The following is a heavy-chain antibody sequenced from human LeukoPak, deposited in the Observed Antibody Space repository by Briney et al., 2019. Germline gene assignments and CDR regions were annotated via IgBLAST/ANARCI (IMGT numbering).Heavy chain of an antibody. J-gene: IGHJ1*01. Sequence: ASVKVSCKVSGYTLTELSMHWVRQAPGKGLEWMGGFDPEDGETIYAQKFQGRVTMTEDTSTDTAYMELSSPRSEDTAVYYCATGGYSYGREYFQHWGQGTLVTVSS. V-gene: IGHV1-24*01. CDR3: ATGGYSYGREYFQH. CDR1: GYTLTELS. CDR2: FDPEDGET. D-gene: IGHD5-18*01.